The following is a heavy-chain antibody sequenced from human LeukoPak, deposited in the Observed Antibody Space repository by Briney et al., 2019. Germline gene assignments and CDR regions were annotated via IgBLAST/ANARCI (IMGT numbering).Heavy chain of an antibody. V-gene: IGHV3-7*01. J-gene: IGHJ4*02. Sequence: QTGGSLRLSCAASGFTFSSYWMSWVRQAPGKGLEWVANIKQDGSEKYYVDSVKGRFTISRDNSKNTLYLQMNSLRAEDTAVYYCAKVYTPGDYFDYWGQGTLVTVSS. CDR1: GFTFSSYW. D-gene: IGHD2-2*02. CDR3: AKVYTPGDYFDY. CDR2: IKQDGSEK.